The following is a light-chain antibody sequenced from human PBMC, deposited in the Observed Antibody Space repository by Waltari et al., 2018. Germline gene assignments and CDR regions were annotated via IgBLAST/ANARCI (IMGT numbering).Light chain of an antibody. V-gene: IGKV3-20*01. J-gene: IGKJ4*01. Sequence: EIVLTQSPGTLSLSPGERATLSCRASQSVSSSYLAWFQQKPGQAPRLRIYGASTRATCIPDRFSGIGSGTDFTLTISRLEPEDFAVYHCQHYGSSLLTFGGGTKVEIK. CDR1: QSVSSSY. CDR2: GAS. CDR3: QHYGSSLLT.